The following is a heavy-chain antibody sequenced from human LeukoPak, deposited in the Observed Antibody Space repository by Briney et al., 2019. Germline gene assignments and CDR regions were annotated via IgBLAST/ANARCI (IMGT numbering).Heavy chain of an antibody. CDR3: ARGYCSGGSCYRYYFDY. CDR2: IYYSGST. V-gene: IGHV4-39*07. J-gene: IGHJ4*02. Sequence: SETLSLTCTVSGGSISSSSYYWGWIRQPPGKGLEWIGSIYYSGSTYYNPSLKSRVTISVDTSKNQFSLKLSSVTAADAAVYYCARGYCSGGSCYRYYFDYWGQGTLVTVSS. CDR1: GGSISSSSYY. D-gene: IGHD2-15*01.